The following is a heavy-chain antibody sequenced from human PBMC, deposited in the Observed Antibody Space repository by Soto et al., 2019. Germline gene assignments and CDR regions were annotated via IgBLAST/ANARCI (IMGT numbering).Heavy chain of an antibody. CDR1: GFTFSSYW. J-gene: IGHJ3*02. CDR3: AREYYSYSPDAFDI. CDR2: INSDGGST. V-gene: IGHV3-74*01. Sequence: EVQLVESGGGLVQPGGSLRLSCAASGFTFSSYWMHWVRQAPGKGLVWVSRINSDGGSTSYADSVKVRFTISRDSAKNTMYLQMNSLRAEDTAVYYCAREYYSYSPDAFDIWGQGTMVTVSS. D-gene: IGHD2-21*01.